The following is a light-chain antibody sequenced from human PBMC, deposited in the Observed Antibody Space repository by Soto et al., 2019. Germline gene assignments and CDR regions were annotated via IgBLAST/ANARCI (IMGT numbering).Light chain of an antibody. Sequence: DIQMTQSPSTLSASVGDRVTITCRASQTIDTRLAWYQQKPGKAPKLLIHTASSLENGVPSRFSGSGSGTEFTLTISGLQPDDFATYYCQQYVSFRAFGPGTKVDIK. CDR1: QTIDTR. V-gene: IGKV1-5*03. J-gene: IGKJ1*01. CDR3: QQYVSFRA. CDR2: TAS.